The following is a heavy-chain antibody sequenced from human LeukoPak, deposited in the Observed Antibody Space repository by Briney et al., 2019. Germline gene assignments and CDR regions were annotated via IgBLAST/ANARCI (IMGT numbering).Heavy chain of an antibody. CDR3: ARAFVRGVSSYYFYMDV. D-gene: IGHD3-10*01. V-gene: IGHV4-4*07. CDR2: IYTSGST. J-gene: IGHJ6*03. CDR1: GGSISSYY. Sequence: PSETLSLTCTVSGGSISSYYWSWIRQPAGKGLEWIGRIYTSGSTNYNPSLKSRVTISVDTSKNQFSLKLSSVTAADTAVYYCARAFVRGVSSYYFYMDVWGKGATVTISS.